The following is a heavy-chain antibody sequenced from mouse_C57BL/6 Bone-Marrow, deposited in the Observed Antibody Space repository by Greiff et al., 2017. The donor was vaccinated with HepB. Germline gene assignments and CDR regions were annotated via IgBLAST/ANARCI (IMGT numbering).Heavy chain of an antibody. J-gene: IGHJ3*01. D-gene: IGHD3-3*01. CDR2: IDPSDSYT. CDR3: ASGGLFAY. V-gene: IGHV1-59*01. CDR1: GYTFTSYW. Sequence: QVQLQQPGAELVRPGTSVKLSCKASGYTFTSYWMHWVKQRPGQGLEWIGVIDPSDSYTNYNQKFKGKATLTVDTSSSTAYMQLSSLTSEDSAVYYCASGGLFAYWGQGTLVTVSA.